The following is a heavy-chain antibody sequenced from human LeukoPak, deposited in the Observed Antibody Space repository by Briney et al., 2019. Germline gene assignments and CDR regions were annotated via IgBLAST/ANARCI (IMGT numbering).Heavy chain of an antibody. Sequence: SCKASGYTFTSYAMHWVRQAPGKGLEWVAVISYDGSNKYYADSVKGRFTISRDNSKNTLYLQMNSLRAEDTAVYYCAGGKRWLQLDYWGQGTLVTVSS. J-gene: IGHJ4*02. D-gene: IGHD5-24*01. CDR1: GYTFTSYA. V-gene: IGHV3-30-3*01. CDR2: ISYDGSNK. CDR3: AGGKRWLQLDY.